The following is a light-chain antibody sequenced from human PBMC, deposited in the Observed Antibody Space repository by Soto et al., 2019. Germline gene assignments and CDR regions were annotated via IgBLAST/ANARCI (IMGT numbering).Light chain of an antibody. J-gene: IGLJ2*01. V-gene: IGLV2-11*01. CDR2: DVS. CDR1: SSDVGRYEF. CDR3: SSYAGTYAVV. Sequence: QSALTQPRSVSGSPGQSVTISCTGTSSDVGRYEFVSWFQQHPGKAPKLLIYDVSKRPSGVPDRFSGSKSDNTASLTISGLQAEDEGDYHCSSYAGTYAVVFGGGTKLTVL.